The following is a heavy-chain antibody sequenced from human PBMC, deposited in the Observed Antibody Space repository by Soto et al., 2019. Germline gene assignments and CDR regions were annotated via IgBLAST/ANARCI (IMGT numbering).Heavy chain of an antibody. J-gene: IGHJ4*02. CDR1: GGSISSYY. Sequence: SETLSLTCTVSGGSISSYYWSWIRQPPGKGLEWIGYIYYSGSTNYNPSLKSRVTISVDTSKNQFSLKLSSVTAADTAVYYCARVISWFDCSGTESYFDSWSQETLVTISS. V-gene: IGHV4-59*01. CDR2: IYYSGST. D-gene: IGHD2-15*01. CDR3: ARVISWFDCSGTESYFDS.